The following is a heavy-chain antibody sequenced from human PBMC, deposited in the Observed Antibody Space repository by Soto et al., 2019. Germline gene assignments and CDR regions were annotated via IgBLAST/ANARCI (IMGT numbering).Heavy chain of an antibody. V-gene: IGHV3-30-3*01. J-gene: IGHJ6*02. Sequence: PGGSLRLSCAASGFTFSSYAMHWVRQAPGKGLEWVAVISYDGSNKYYADSVKGRFTISRDNSKNTLYLQMNSLRAEDTAVYYCARERGGVYYYYYYGMDVWGQGTTVTVSS. D-gene: IGHD2-8*02. CDR3: ARERGGVYYYYYYGMDV. CDR1: GFTFSSYA. CDR2: ISYDGSNK.